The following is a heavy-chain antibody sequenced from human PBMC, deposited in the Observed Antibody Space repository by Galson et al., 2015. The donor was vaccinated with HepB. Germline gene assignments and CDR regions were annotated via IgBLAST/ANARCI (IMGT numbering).Heavy chain of an antibody. J-gene: IGHJ3*02. CDR2: ISWNSNSI. V-gene: IGHV3-9*01. CDR3: VKALRGITMVRGFGAFDM. D-gene: IGHD3-10*01. CDR1: GFTFDDYA. Sequence: SLRLSCAASGFTFDDYAMHWVRQVPGRGLEWVSSISWNSNSIGYADSVKGRFTISRDNAKKSLYLQMESLRNEDTAFYYCVKALRGITMVRGFGAFDMWGQGTMVAVSS.